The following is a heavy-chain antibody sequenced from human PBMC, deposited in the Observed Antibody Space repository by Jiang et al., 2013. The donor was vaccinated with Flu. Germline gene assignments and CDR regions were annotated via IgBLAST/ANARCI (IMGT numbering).Heavy chain of an antibody. CDR2: ISGRGGST. V-gene: IGHV3-23*01. D-gene: IGHD6-19*01. CDR1: GFTFSSYA. Sequence: QLLESGGGLVQPGGSLRLSCAASGFTFSSYAMSWVRQAPGKGLEWVSAISGRGGSTYYADSVKGRFTISRDNSKNTLYLQMNSLRAEDTAVYYCAKAHSKFVAVAGTRDDYWGQGTLVTVSS. J-gene: IGHJ4*02. CDR3: AKAHSKFVAVAGTRDDY.